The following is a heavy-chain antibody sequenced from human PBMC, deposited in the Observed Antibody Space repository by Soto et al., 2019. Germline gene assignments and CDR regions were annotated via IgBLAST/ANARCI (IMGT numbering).Heavy chain of an antibody. J-gene: IGHJ6*02. CDR3: ARVRLSPGAIRTSHYYYYGMDV. CDR2: IYHSGSS. V-gene: IGHV4-59*01. CDR1: GGSISSYY. D-gene: IGHD2-2*01. Sequence: TSETLSLTCTVSGGSISSYYWSWIRQSPGKGLEWIGYIYHSGSSNYNPSLKSRVTMSVDTSKNQFSLKLSSVTAADTAVYYCARVRLSPGAIRTSHYYYYGMDVWGQGTTVTVSS.